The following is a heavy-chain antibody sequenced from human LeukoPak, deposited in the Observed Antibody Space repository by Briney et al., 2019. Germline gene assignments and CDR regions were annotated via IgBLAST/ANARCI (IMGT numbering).Heavy chain of an antibody. CDR1: GGSFSGYY. J-gene: IGHJ6*02. D-gene: IGHD6-13*01. CDR2: INHSGST. CDR3: ARGGAAAGTRSHYYYGMDV. V-gene: IGHV4-34*01. Sequence: SETLSLTCAVYGGSFSGYYWSWIRQPPGKGLEWIGEINHSGSTNYNPSLKSRVTISVDTSKNQFSLKLSSVTAAATAVYYCARGGAAAGTRSHYYYGMDVWGQGTTVTVSS.